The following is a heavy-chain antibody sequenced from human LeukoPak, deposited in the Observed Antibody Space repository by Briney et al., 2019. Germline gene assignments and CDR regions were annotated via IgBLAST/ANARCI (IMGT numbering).Heavy chain of an antibody. V-gene: IGHV3-23*01. D-gene: IGHD6-13*01. Sequence: GGSLRLSCAASGFTFSIYAMSWVRQAPGKGLEWVSAISGSGGSTYYADSVKGRFTISRDNSKNTLYLQMNSLRAEDTAVYYCAKDRTPGSSSYYFDYWGQGTLVTVSS. J-gene: IGHJ4*02. CDR2: ISGSGGST. CDR1: GFTFSIYA. CDR3: AKDRTPGSSSYYFDY.